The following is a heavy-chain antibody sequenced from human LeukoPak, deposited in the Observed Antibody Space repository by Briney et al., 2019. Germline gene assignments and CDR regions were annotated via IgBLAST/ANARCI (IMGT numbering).Heavy chain of an antibody. Sequence: GGSLRLSCAASGFTFSSYAMSWVRQAPGKGLEWVANIKQDGSEKYYVDSVKGRFTISRDNAKNSLYLQMNSLRAEDTAVYYCARKEYCSSTSCYSDYYYGMDVWGQGTTVTVSS. J-gene: IGHJ6*02. CDR3: ARKEYCSSTSCYSDYYYGMDV. CDR2: IKQDGSEK. CDR1: GFTFSSYA. V-gene: IGHV3-7*01. D-gene: IGHD2-2*01.